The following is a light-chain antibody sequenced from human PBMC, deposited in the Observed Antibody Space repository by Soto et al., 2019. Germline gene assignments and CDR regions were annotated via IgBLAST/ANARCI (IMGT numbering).Light chain of an antibody. V-gene: IGLV1-40*01. CDR2: GHS. CDR3: QSYDSSLSGSNVV. CDR1: SSNIGAGYD. J-gene: IGLJ2*01. Sequence: QSVLTQPPSVSGAPGQRVTISCTGSSSNIGAGYDVHWYQQLPGTAPKLLIYGHSNRPSGVPDRFSGSKSGTSASLAITGLQAEDEADYYCQSYDSSLSGSNVVFGGGTKVTVL.